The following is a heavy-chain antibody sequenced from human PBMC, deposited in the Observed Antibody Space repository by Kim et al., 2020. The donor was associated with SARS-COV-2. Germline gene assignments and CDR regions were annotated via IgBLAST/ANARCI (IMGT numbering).Heavy chain of an antibody. CDR2: LSYDGSYK. CDR1: GFTFSSFG. J-gene: IGHJ5*02. CDR3: AKARTVAAGDKNP. Sequence: GGSLRLSCAASGFTFSSFGMHWVRQAPGKGLEWVAFLSYDGSYKDYADSVKGRFTISRDNSKNTLYLQMNTLRAEDTAVYYCAKARTVAAGDKNPWGQGTLVTVSS. D-gene: IGHD6-13*01. V-gene: IGHV3-30*18.